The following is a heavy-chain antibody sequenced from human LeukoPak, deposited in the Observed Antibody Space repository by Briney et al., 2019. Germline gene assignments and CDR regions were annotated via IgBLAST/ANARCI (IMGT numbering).Heavy chain of an antibody. D-gene: IGHD3-3*01. Sequence: TGGSLRLSCAASGFIFSNYGMNWVRQAPGKGLEWVAAISASGSATSYADSVRGRFTTSRDNSKSTTYLQMNSLRAEDTAVFYCAKDLYLRDFWGGYFDYWGQGIPVTVSS. J-gene: IGHJ4*02. CDR3: AKDLYLRDFWGGYFDY. CDR1: GFIFSNYG. CDR2: ISASGSAT. V-gene: IGHV3-23*01.